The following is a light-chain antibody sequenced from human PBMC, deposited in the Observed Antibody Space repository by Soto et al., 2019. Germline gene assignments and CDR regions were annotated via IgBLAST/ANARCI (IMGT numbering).Light chain of an antibody. J-gene: IGKJ1*01. Sequence: DIRMTQSPSSLSASIGDRVTITCRASQSISNYLNWYQQKPGKAPILLIYTSSSLQSGVPSRFSGSGSGTDFTLTISSLEPEDFATYYCQQTYNTPGTFGQGTRVEIK. CDR2: TSS. CDR1: QSISNY. V-gene: IGKV1-39*01. CDR3: QQTYNTPGT.